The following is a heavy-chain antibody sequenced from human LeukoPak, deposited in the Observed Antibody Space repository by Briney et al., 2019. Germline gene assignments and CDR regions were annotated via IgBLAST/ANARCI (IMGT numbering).Heavy chain of an antibody. CDR3: ARETSQKGAHYMDV. D-gene: IGHD3-16*01. CDR1: GGSISSYY. CDR2: IYYSGST. V-gene: IGHV4-59*01. J-gene: IGHJ6*03. Sequence: SETLSLTCTVSGGSISSYYWSWIRQPPGKGLEWIGYIYYSGSTNYNPSPKSRVTISVDTSKDQFSLKLTSVTAADTAVYYCARETSQKGAHYMDVWGKGTTVTISS.